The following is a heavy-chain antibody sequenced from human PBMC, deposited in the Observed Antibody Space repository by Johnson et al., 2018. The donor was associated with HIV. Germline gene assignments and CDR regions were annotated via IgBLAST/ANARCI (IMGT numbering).Heavy chain of an antibody. V-gene: IGHV3-33*01. Sequence: QVYLVESGGGVVQPGRSLRLSCAASGFTFSNYGMHWVRQAPGKGLDWVAVVWYDGSNEYYADSVKGRFTISRDNSENTLYLQMNSLRPEDTAVYYCARDPFAPALDAFDSGGLGTMGTVSS. J-gene: IGHJ3*02. CDR3: ARDPFAPALDAFDS. D-gene: IGHD2-2*01. CDR1: GFTFSNYG. CDR2: VWYDGSNE.